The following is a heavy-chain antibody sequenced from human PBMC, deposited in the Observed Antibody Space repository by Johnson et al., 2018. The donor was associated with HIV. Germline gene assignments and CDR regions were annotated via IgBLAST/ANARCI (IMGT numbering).Heavy chain of an antibody. V-gene: IGHV3-30-3*01. Sequence: QVQLVESGGGVVQPGRSLRLSCAASGFTFSSYAMHWVRQAPGKGLEWVAVISYDGSNKYYADSVKGRFTISRDNSKNTLYLQMNSLRPEDTAVYYCARSPEGDAFDIWGQGTMVSVS. CDR3: ARSPEGDAFDI. J-gene: IGHJ3*02. CDR1: GFTFSSYA. CDR2: ISYDGSNK.